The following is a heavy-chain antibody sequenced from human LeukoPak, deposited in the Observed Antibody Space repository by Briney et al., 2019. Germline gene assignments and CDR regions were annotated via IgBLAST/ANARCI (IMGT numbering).Heavy chain of an antibody. V-gene: IGHV4-59*12. Sequence: SETLSLTCTVSGVSISSYYWSWIQQPPGKVLEWIGYIYYIGSTNYNPSLKSRVTISVDRSKNQFSLKLSSVTAADTAVYYCARENLRFLEWTDAFDIWGQGTMVTVSS. D-gene: IGHD3-3*01. CDR3: ARENLRFLEWTDAFDI. J-gene: IGHJ3*02. CDR2: IYYIGST. CDR1: GVSISSYY.